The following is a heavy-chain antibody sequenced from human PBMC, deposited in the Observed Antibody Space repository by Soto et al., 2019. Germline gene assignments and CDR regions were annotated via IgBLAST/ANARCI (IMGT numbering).Heavy chain of an antibody. J-gene: IGHJ5*02. Sequence: QVQLQESGPGLVKPSGTLSLTCAASSGSISSSNWWNWVRQPPGKGLERIGEIYHSGSTNYNPSLKSRGTISVDQSQNQFSLKLSSVTAADTAVYYCARDLSDCSGGSCYSRWFDPWGQGTLVTVSS. D-gene: IGHD2-15*01. CDR2: IYHSGST. V-gene: IGHV4-4*02. CDR3: ARDLSDCSGGSCYSRWFDP. CDR1: SGSISSSNW.